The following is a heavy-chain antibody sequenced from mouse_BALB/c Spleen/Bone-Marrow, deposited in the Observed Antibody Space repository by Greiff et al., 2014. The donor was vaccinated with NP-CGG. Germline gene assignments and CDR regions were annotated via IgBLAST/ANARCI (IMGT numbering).Heavy chain of an antibody. Sequence: VQLKESGPDLVKPGASVKIPCKTSGYTFTEYTMHWVKQSHVKSLEWIGGINPNNGGTSYSQKFKGKATWTVDKSSSTAYMELRSLTSEDSAVYYCARGWLLRHYFDYWGQGTTLTVSS. D-gene: IGHD2-3*01. CDR1: GYTFTEYT. CDR3: ARGWLLRHYFDY. V-gene: IGHV1-18*01. CDR2: INPNNGGT. J-gene: IGHJ2*01.